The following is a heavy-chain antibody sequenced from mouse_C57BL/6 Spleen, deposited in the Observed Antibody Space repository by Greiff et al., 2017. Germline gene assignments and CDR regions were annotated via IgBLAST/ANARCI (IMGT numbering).Heavy chain of an antibody. V-gene: IGHV1-55*01. D-gene: IGHD2-5*01. J-gene: IGHJ4*01. CDR2: IYPGSGST. CDR1: GYTFTSYW. CDR3: ARASYSNYGGGAMDY. Sequence: VQLQQPGAELVKPGASVKMSCKASGYTFTSYWITWVKQRPGQGLEWIGDIYPGSGSTNYNEKFKSKATLTVDTSSSTAYMQLSSLTSEDSAVYYCARASYSNYGGGAMDYWGQGTSGTVSS.